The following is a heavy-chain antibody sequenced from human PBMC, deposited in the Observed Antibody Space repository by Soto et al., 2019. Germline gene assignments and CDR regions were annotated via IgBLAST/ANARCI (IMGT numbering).Heavy chain of an antibody. V-gene: IGHV3-21*01. CDR2: ISSSSSYI. D-gene: IGHD3-9*01. J-gene: IGHJ4*02. CDR3: ARAPYYDILTGYYNSYYFDY. Sequence: PGGSLRLSCAASGFTFSSYSRNWVRQDPGKGLEWVSSISSSSSYIYYADSVKGRFTISRDNAKNSLYLQMNSLRAEDTAVYYCARAPYYDILTGYYNSYYFDYWGQGTLVTVSS. CDR1: GFTFSSYS.